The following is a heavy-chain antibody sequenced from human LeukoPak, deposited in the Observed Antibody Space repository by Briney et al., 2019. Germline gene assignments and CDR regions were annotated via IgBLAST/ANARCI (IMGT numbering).Heavy chain of an antibody. J-gene: IGHJ3*02. Sequence: SGGSLRLSCAASGFTFSSYAMSWVRQAPGKGLEWVSAISGSGGSTYYADSVNGRFTISRDNSKNTLYLQMNSLRAEDTAVYYCANRDAAISAFDIWGQGTMVTVSS. CDR3: ANRDAAISAFDI. CDR1: GFTFSSYA. CDR2: ISGSGGST. V-gene: IGHV3-23*01. D-gene: IGHD2-2*01.